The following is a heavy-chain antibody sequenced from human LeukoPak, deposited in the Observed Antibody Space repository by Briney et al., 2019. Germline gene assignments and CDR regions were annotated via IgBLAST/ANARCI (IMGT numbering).Heavy chain of an antibody. D-gene: IGHD3-22*01. CDR3: AKDSYYYDRSAYYGPEYFQH. Sequence: PGRSLRLSCAASGFTFSSYAMHWVRQAPGKGLEWVAVISYDGSNKYYADSVKGRFTISRDNSKNTLYLQMNSLRAEDTAVYYCAKDSYYYDRSAYYGPEYFQHWGQGTLVTVSS. CDR2: ISYDGSNK. CDR1: GFTFSSYA. J-gene: IGHJ1*01. V-gene: IGHV3-30-3*01.